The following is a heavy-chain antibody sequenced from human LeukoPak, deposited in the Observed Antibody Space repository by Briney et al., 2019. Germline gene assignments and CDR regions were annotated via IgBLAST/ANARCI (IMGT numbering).Heavy chain of an antibody. CDR1: EFTFNNYA. V-gene: IGHV3-23*01. CDR2: ISGSGGRT. Sequence: GGSLRLSCAASEFTFNNYAMNWVRQAPGKGLEWVSAISGSGGRTYYADSVKGRFTISRDNSKNTLYLQMNSLRAEDTAVYFCAKEYSGTFSPFPSYFDYWGQGTLVTVSS. D-gene: IGHD1-26*01. J-gene: IGHJ4*02. CDR3: AKEYSGTFSPFPSYFDY.